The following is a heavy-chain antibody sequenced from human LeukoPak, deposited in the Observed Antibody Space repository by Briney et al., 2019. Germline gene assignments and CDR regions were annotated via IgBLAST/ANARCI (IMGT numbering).Heavy chain of an antibody. CDR1: GLDFSIAW. CDR2: IKPRMHGETT. V-gene: IGHV3-15*01. Sequence: GGSLRLSCEVSGLDFSIAWMSWVRQTPGKGLEWVGRIKPRMHGETTDYAAPVEGRFHISRDDSKSTLYLQMNSLKTEDTAVYYCTYYYDSSTYYHVDYWGQGTLVTVSS. J-gene: IGHJ4*02. CDR3: TYYYDSSTYYHVDY. D-gene: IGHD3-22*01.